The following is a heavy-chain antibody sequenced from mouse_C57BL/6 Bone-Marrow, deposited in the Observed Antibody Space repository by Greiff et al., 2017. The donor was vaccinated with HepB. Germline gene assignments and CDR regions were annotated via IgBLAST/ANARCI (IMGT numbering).Heavy chain of an antibody. CDR1: GYSFTGYY. J-gene: IGHJ3*01. Sequence: VQLKESGPELVKPGASVKISCNASGYSFTGYYMNWVKQSPEKSLEWIGEINPSTGGTTYNQKFKAKATLTVDKSSSTAYMQLKSLTSEDSAVYYCARGDYYYGSSWFAYWGQGTLVTVSA. CDR3: ARGDYYYGSSWFAY. D-gene: IGHD1-1*01. CDR2: INPSTGGT. V-gene: IGHV1-42*01.